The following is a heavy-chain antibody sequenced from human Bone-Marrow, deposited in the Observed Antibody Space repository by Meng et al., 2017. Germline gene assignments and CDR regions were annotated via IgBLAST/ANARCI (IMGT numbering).Heavy chain of an antibody. D-gene: IGHD6-13*01. J-gene: IGHJ4*02. V-gene: IGHV4-31*01. CDR3: ERWAPSSRTFDY. CDR2: IYYSGST. CDR1: GDAFSSSGSY. Sequence: QLQGPGPGLVTPSQTPSLPWTGSGDAFSSSGSYWSWIRQHPGKGLEWIGYIYYSGSTYYNQSLKSLVTISVDTSKNQFYLKLSSVTAADTAVYYCERWAPSSRTFDYWGQGTLVTVSS.